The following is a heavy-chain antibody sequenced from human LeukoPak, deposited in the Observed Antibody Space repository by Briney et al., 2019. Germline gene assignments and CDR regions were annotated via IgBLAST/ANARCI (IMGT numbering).Heavy chain of an antibody. J-gene: IGHJ3*02. V-gene: IGHV3-23*01. CDR2: ISGSGGST. D-gene: IGHD1-1*01. CDR1: GFTFSSYA. CDR3: AKDLRTGFDAFDI. Sequence: VGSLRLSCAASGFTFSSYAMSWVRQAPGKGLEWVSAISGSGGSTYYADSVKGRFTISTDNSKNTLYLQMNSLRAEDTAVYYCAKDLRTGFDAFDIWGQGTMVTVSS.